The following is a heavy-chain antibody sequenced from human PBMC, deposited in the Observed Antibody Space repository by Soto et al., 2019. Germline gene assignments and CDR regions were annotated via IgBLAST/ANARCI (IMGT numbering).Heavy chain of an antibody. J-gene: IGHJ5*02. CDR1: GGSVSSGSYY. V-gene: IGHV4-61*01. D-gene: IGHD3-9*01. CDR3: AREGLYYDILTGYRP. Sequence: QVQLQESGPGLVKPSETLSLTCTVSGGSVSSGSYYWSWIRQPPGKGLEWIGYIYYSGSTNYNPSLKSRVTISVDTSKNQFSLKLSSVTAADTAVYYCAREGLYYDILTGYRPWGQGTLVTVSS. CDR2: IYYSGST.